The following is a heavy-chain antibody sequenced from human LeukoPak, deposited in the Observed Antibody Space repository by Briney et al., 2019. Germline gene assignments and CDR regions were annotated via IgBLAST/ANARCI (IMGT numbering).Heavy chain of an antibody. D-gene: IGHD3-3*01. CDR2: IYTSGST. Sequence: SETLSLTCTVSGGSMNNYYWSWIRQPAGKGLEWIGRIYTSGSTKYNPSLQSRVTMSIDTSKNQFSLKLSSVTAADTAVYYCARRNHIDFWSGYSEYYFDYWGQGTLVTVSS. V-gene: IGHV4-4*07. CDR1: GGSMNNYY. J-gene: IGHJ4*02. CDR3: ARRNHIDFWSGYSEYYFDY.